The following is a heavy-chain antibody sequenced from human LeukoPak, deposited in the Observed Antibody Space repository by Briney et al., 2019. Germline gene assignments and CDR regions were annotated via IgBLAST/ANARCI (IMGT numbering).Heavy chain of an antibody. V-gene: IGHV3-23*01. J-gene: IGHJ4*02. CDR3: AKGLRFLEWLLYYFDY. CDR2: ISGSGGST. CDR1: GFTFSSYA. Sequence: GGSLRLSCAASGFTFSSYAMSWVRQAPGKGLEWVSAISGSGGSTNYADSVKGRFTISRDNSKNTLYLQMNSLRAEDAAVYYCAKGLRFLEWLLYYFDYWGQGTLVTVSS. D-gene: IGHD3-3*01.